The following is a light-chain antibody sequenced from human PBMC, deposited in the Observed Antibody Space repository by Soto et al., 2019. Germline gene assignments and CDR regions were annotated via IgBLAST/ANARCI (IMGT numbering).Light chain of an antibody. CDR1: SSDVGGYNY. Sequence: QSALTHPSSATGSPGQSITISCTGTSSDVGGYNYVYWYQQHPGKAPKLMIYDVSNRPSGVSNRFSGSKSGNTASLTISGLQAEDEADYYCSSYTSSSTLDVFGTGTKVTVL. V-gene: IGLV2-14*01. CDR3: SSYTSSSTLDV. CDR2: DVS. J-gene: IGLJ1*01.